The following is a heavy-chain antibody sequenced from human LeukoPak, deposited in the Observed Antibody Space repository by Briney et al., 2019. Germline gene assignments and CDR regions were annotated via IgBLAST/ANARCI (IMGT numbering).Heavy chain of an antibody. J-gene: IGHJ4*02. CDR2: IDPSDSYT. CDR3: ASLEMATDY. V-gene: IGHV5-10-1*01. D-gene: IGHD5-24*01. Sequence: GESLKISCKGSAYSFTSYWISWVRQMPGKGLEWTGRIDPSDSYTNYSPSFQGRVTISADKSISTAYLRWASLKASDTAMYYCASLEMATDYWGQGTLVTVSS. CDR1: AYSFTSYW.